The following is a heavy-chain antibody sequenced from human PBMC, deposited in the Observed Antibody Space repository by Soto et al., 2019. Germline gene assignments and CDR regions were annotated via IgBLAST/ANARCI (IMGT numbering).Heavy chain of an antibody. CDR1: GGTFSSYA. CDR2: IIPIFGTA. J-gene: IGHJ6*02. D-gene: IGHD3-10*01. V-gene: IGHV1-69*01. Sequence: QVQLVQSGAEVKKPGSSVKVSCKASGGTFSSYAISWVRQAPGQGLEWMGGIIPIFGTANYAQKFQGRVTITADESTSTAYMELSSLRAEDTAVYYCARGGRIYMVRGNYYGMDVWGQGTTVTVSS. CDR3: ARGGRIYMVRGNYYGMDV.